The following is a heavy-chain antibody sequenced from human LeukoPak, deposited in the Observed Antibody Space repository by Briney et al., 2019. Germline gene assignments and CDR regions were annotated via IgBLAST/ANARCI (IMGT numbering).Heavy chain of an antibody. Sequence: GGSLRLSCTASGFTFGDYAMSWFRQAPGKGLEWVGFIRSKAYGGTTEYAASVKGRFTISRDDSKSIAHLQMNSLKTEDTAVYYCTREVVPAAIPVIWFDPWGQGTLVTVSS. CDR2: IRSKAYGGTT. CDR3: TREVVPAAIPVIWFDP. D-gene: IGHD2-2*02. CDR1: GFTFGDYA. J-gene: IGHJ5*02. V-gene: IGHV3-49*03.